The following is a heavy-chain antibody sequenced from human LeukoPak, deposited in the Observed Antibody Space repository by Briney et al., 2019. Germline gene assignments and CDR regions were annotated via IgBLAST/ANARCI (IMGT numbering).Heavy chain of an antibody. J-gene: IGHJ4*02. Sequence: ASVKVSCKASGYTFTSYGISWVRQAPGQGLEWMGWIGAYNGNTNYAQNLQGRVTMTTDTSTSTAYMELRSLRSDDTAVYYCARDRRAAVAGTHFDYWGQGTLVTVSS. CDR2: IGAYNGNT. CDR1: GYTFTSYG. D-gene: IGHD6-19*01. CDR3: ARDRRAAVAGTHFDY. V-gene: IGHV1-18*01.